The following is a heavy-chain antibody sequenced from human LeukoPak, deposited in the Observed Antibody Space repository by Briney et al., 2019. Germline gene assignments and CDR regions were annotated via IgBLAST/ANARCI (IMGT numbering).Heavy chain of an antibody. J-gene: IGHJ4*02. D-gene: IGHD1-26*01. V-gene: IGHV4-30-4*08. CDR1: GGSISSGDYY. CDR2: IYYSGST. Sequence: SETLSLTCTVSGGSISSGDYYWSWIRQPPGKGLEWIGYIYYSGSTYYNPSLKSRVTISVDTSKNQFSLKLSSVTAADTAAYYCAREKVGATDYWGQGTLVTVSS. CDR3: AREKVGATDY.